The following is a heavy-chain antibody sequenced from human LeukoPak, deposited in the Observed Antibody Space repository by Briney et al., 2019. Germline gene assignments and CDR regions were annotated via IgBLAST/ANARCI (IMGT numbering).Heavy chain of an antibody. CDR2: IYYSGST. Sequence: KPSETLSLTCTVSGGSISSSSYYWGWIRQPPGKGLEWIGSIYYSGSTYYSPSLKSRVTISVDTSKNQFSLKLSSVTAADTAVYYCAAVGAVAGTAFDYWGQGTLVTVSS. CDR1: GGSISSSSYY. CDR3: AAVGAVAGTAFDY. D-gene: IGHD6-19*01. V-gene: IGHV4-39*01. J-gene: IGHJ4*02.